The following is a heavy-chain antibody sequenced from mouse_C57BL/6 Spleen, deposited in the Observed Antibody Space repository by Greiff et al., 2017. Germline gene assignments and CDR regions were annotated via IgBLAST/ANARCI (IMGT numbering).Heavy chain of an antibody. D-gene: IGHD2-2*01. J-gene: IGHJ4*01. Sequence: VQLQQPGPELVKPGASVKISCKASGYAFSSSWMNWVKQRPGQGLEWIGRIYPGDGDTNYNGKFKGKATLTVDKSSSTAYMQLRSLTSEDSAVYVCASMDTMGYAKDYWGQGTSVTVSS. V-gene: IGHV1-82*01. CDR3: ASMDTMGYAKDY. CDR2: IYPGDGDT. CDR1: GYAFSSSW.